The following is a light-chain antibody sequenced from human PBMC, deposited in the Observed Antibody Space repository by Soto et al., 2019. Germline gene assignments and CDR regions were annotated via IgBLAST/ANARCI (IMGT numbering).Light chain of an antibody. CDR2: DAS. CDR1: QSVSSY. CDR3: QLSANLPRA. Sequence: ETVLAMSPAAVPWAGGESGYLSSRASQSVSSYLAWYQQKPGQAPRLLIYDASNRATGIPARFSGSGSGTEFTLVFGSLQSEDSAFYYSQLSANLPRACGQGTKVAIK. V-gene: IGKV3-11*01. J-gene: IGKJ1*01.